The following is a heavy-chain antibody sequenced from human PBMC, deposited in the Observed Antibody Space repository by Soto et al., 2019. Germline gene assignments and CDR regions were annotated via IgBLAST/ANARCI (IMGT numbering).Heavy chain of an antibody. CDR1: GFTFSSYA. V-gene: IGHV3-23*01. J-gene: IGHJ6*03. CDR2: ISGSGGST. Sequence: EVQLLESGGGLVQPGGSLRLSCAASGFTFSSYAMSWVRQAPGKGLEWVSAISGSGGSTCYADSVKGRFTISRDNSKNSLYLHMNSLRAEDTAVYYCAAAREQRVFRSPYYYYYMDVWGKGTTVTVSS. CDR3: AAAREQRVFRSPYYYYYMDV. D-gene: IGHD6-6*01.